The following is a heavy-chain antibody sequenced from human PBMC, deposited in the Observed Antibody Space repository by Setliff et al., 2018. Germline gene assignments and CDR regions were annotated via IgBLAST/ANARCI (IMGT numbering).Heavy chain of an antibody. J-gene: IGHJ5*02. CDR2: IYYSGST. CDR3: ARGKRWLHLRPWFDP. CDR1: GGSISSSSYY. V-gene: IGHV4-39*07. Sequence: PSETLSLTCTVSGGSISSSSYYWGWIRQPPGKGLEWIGSIYYSGSTYYNPSLKSRVTISVDTSKNQFSLKLSSVTAADTAVYYCARGKRWLHLRPWFDPWGQGTLVTVSS. D-gene: IGHD5-12*01.